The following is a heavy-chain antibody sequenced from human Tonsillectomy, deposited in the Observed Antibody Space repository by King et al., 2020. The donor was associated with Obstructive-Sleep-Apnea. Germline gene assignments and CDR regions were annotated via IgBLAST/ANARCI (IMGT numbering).Heavy chain of an antibody. CDR3: ARSYEGYFDY. V-gene: IGHV3-23*04. Sequence: VQLVESGGGLVQPGGSLRLSCAASGFTISSYAMSWVRQAPGKGLEWVSAISGSGGSTYYADSVKGRFTISRDNSKNTLYLQRNSLRDEDTAVYYCARSYEGYFDYWGQGTLVTVSS. CDR1: GFTISSYA. CDR2: ISGSGGST. D-gene: IGHD1-26*01. J-gene: IGHJ4*02.